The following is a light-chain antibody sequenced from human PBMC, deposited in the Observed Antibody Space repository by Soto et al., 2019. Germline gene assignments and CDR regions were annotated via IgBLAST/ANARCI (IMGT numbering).Light chain of an antibody. CDR2: GAS. J-gene: IGKJ4*01. CDR1: QDVSSN. Sequence: TPSPATLSVSHGERAALXCRASQDVSSNLAWYQQKPGQAPSLLIYGASTRATGTPARFSGSGSGTEFTLTISSLQSEDYAVYFCQQYIRWPLTFGGGTKVDI. CDR3: QQYIRWPLT. V-gene: IGKV3-15*01.